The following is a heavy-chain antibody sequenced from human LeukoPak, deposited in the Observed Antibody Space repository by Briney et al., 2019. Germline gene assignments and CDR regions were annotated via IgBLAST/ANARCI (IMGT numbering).Heavy chain of an antibody. D-gene: IGHD3-16*02. V-gene: IGHV3-23*01. CDR1: GFTFSNYA. CDR3: ARGFELITFGGAIGKLNWFDS. J-gene: IGHJ5*01. CDR2: ISDSGGST. Sequence: GGSLRLSCAASGFTFSNYAMSWVRQVPGKGLEWVSVISDSGGSTYYADSVKGRFTISRDNSKNTLYLQMYSLRAEDTAVYYCARGFELITFGGAIGKLNWFDSWGQGTLVTVSS.